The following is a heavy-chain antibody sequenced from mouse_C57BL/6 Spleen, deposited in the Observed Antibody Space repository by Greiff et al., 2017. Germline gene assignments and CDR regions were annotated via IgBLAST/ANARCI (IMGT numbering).Heavy chain of an antibody. CDR1: GFSLTSYG. CDR3: ARNGDGSYYYAMDY. CDR2: IWSGGST. J-gene: IGHJ4*01. Sequence: QVQLKESGPGLVQPSQSLSITCTVSGFSLTSYGVHWVRQSPGKGLEWLGVIWSGGSTDYNAAFISRLSISKDNSKSQVFFKMNSLQADDTAIYYCARNGDGSYYYAMDYWGQGTSVTVSS. V-gene: IGHV2-2*01. D-gene: IGHD2-3*01.